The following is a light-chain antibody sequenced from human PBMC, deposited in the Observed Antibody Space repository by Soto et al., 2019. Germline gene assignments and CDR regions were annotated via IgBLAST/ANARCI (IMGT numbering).Light chain of an antibody. Sequence: DIQMTQSPSPLSASVGVSVTITCQASQDSRNYVNWYQKKPGTAPKLLIYDASSLETGAPARFPGSGDGTDFAFTISTLQTEYFATNYIQQYADQVTFGPGTRV. CDR2: DAS. J-gene: IGKJ1*01. V-gene: IGKV1-33*01. CDR1: QDSRNY. CDR3: QQYADQVT.